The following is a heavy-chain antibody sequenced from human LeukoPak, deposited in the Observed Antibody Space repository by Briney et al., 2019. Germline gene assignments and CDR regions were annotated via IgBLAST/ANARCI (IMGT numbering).Heavy chain of an antibody. V-gene: IGHV3-23*01. CDR1: GFSIRNYD. Sequence: GSLRLSCTASGFSIRNYDMNWVRQSPGKGLEWVSTISQSGGTTYYADSVKGRFTISRDNSKNTLYLQMNTLRPDDTAVYYCGKHDSSSDYWGQGTLVTVSS. J-gene: IGHJ4*02. D-gene: IGHD3-22*01. CDR3: GKHDSSSDY. CDR2: ISQSGGTT.